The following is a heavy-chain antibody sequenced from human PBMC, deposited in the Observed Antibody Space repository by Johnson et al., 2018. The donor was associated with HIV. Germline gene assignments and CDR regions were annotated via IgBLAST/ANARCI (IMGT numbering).Heavy chain of an antibody. CDR1: GFTFSNAW. D-gene: IGHD3-22*01. V-gene: IGHV3-15*01. CDR2: IKSETDGGTT. Sequence: VQLVESGGGLVKPGGSLRLSCAASGFTFSNAWMSWVRQAPGKGLEWVGRIKSETDGGTTDYAAPVKGRFSISRDDSKNTVYLQMNSLKTEDTAVYFCTIDPIFLGYWYHSSPWGQGKMVPVSS. CDR3: TIDPIFLGYWYHSSP. J-gene: IGHJ3*01.